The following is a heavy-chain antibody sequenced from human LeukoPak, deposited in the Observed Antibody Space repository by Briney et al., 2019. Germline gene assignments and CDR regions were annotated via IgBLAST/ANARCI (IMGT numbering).Heavy chain of an antibody. V-gene: IGHV3-48*03. J-gene: IGHJ4*02. CDR2: ISSCGRSI. D-gene: IGHD3-10*01. CDR1: GFTFSSYE. Sequence: GGSLRLSCAVSGFTFSSYEMNWVRQAPGKGREWVSYISSCGRSIYYADSVKGRFTISRDNDKNSLYLQMNSLRAEDTADYDCARGRSPLDYWGQGTLVTVSS. CDR3: ARGRSPLDY.